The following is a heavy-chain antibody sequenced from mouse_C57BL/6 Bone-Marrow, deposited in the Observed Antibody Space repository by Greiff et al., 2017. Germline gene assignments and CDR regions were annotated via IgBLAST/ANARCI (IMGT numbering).Heavy chain of an antibody. D-gene: IGHD2-12*01. CDR2: INPNNGGT. J-gene: IGHJ2*01. Sequence: VQLQQSGPELVKPGASVKISCKASGYTFTDYYMNWVKQSHGKSLEWIGDINPNNGGTSYNQKFKGKATLTVDKSYSTAYMELRSLTSEDSAVYYCARENDWYYFDYWGQGTTLTVSS. V-gene: IGHV1-26*01. CDR3: ARENDWYYFDY. CDR1: GYTFTDYY.